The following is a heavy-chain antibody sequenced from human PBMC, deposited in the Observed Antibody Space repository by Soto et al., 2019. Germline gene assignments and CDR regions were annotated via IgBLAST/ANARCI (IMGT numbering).Heavy chain of an antibody. D-gene: IGHD6-13*01. CDR1: GGSISSGDYY. V-gene: IGHV4-30-4*01. J-gene: IGHJ4*02. Sequence: PSETLSLTCTVSGGSISSGDYYWSWIRQPPGKGLEWIGYIYYSGSTYYNPSLKSRVTISVDTSKNQFSLKLSSVTAADTAVYYCARDADGSWYLPFDYWGQGTLVTVSS. CDR2: IYYSGST. CDR3: ARDADGSWYLPFDY.